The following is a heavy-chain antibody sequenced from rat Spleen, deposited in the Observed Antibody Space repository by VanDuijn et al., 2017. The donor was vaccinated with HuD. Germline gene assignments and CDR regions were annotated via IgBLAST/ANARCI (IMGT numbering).Heavy chain of an antibody. J-gene: IGHJ2*01. Sequence: EVQLVESDGGLVQPGRSLKLSCAASGFTFSDYYMAWVRQAPTKGLEWVATISYDGSSTYYRDSVKGRFTISRDNAKSTLYLQMDSLRSEDTATYYCARHVDYGVPGYNYFDYWGQGVMVTVSS. V-gene: IGHV5-29*01. CDR3: ARHVDYGVPGYNYFDY. D-gene: IGHD1-4*01. CDR2: ISYDGSST. CDR1: GFTFSDYY.